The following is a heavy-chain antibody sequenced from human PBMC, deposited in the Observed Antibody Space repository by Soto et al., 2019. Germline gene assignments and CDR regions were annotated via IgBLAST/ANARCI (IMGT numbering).Heavy chain of an antibody. D-gene: IGHD1-1*01. CDR2: IYYSGST. CDR1: GGSISSSSYY. J-gene: IGHJ4*02. Sequence: PSETLSLTCTVSGGSISSSSYYWGWIRQPPGKGLEWIGSIYYSGSTYYNPSLKSRVTISVDTSKNQFSLKLSSVTAADTAVYYCARRRRLQPYYFDYWGQGTLVTVSS. V-gene: IGHV4-39*01. CDR3: ARRRRLQPYYFDY.